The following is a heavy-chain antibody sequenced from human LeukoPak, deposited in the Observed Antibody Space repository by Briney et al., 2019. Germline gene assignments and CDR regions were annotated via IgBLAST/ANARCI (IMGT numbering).Heavy chain of an antibody. CDR3: ARLPVAGIYYFDY. CDR2: ISSSTSAI. D-gene: IGHD6-19*01. V-gene: IGHV3-48*02. Sequence: GGSLRLSCAASGFTFSTYSMNWVRQAPGKGLEWVSYISSSTSAIYYADSVKGRFTISRDNAKNSLYLQMNSLRDEDTAVYSCARLPVAGIYYFDYWGQGTLVTVSS. CDR1: GFTFSTYS. J-gene: IGHJ4*02.